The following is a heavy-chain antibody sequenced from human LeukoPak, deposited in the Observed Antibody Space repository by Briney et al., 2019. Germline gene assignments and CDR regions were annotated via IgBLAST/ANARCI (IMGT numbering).Heavy chain of an antibody. J-gene: IGHJ5*02. Sequence: ASVKVSCKASGYTFTGYYMHWVRQAPGQGLEWMGWMNPNSGNTGYAQKFQGRVTITRNTSISTAYMELSSLRSEDTAVYYCARDPPDPWGQGTLVTVSS. V-gene: IGHV1-8*03. CDR1: GYTFTGYY. CDR3: ARDPPDP. CDR2: MNPNSGNT.